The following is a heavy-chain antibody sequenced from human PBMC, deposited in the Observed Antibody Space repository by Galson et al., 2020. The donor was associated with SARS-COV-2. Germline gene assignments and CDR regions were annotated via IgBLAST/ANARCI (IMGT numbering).Heavy chain of an antibody. J-gene: IGHJ6*03. V-gene: IGHV4-39*07. D-gene: IGHD2-2*01. CDR3: ARVVVVPAATLSYYYYYMDV. Sequence: SETLSLTCTVSGGSISSSSYYWGWIRQPPGKGLEWIGSIYYSGSTYYNPSLKSRVTISVDTSKNQFSLKLSSVTAADTAVYYCARVVVVPAATLSYYYYYMDVWGKGTTVTVSS. CDR2: IYYSGST. CDR1: GGSISSSSYY.